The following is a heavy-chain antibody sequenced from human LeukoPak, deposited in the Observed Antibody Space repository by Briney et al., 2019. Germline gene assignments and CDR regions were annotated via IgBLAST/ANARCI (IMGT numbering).Heavy chain of an antibody. D-gene: IGHD3-9*01. Sequence: GGSLRLSCAASGFTFSDYYMSWIRQAPGKGLEWVSYISSSGSYIYYADSVKGRFTISRDNAKNSLYLQMNSLRAEDTAVYYCARDLVFVNRGPLNDWLFSYYYYGMDVWGQGTTVTVSS. CDR2: ISSSGSYI. J-gene: IGHJ6*02. CDR1: GFTFSDYY. CDR3: ARDLVFVNRGPLNDWLFSYYYYGMDV. V-gene: IGHV3-11*04.